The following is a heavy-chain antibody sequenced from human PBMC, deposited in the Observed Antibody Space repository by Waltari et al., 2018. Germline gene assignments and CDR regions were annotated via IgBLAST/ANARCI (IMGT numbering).Heavy chain of an antibody. J-gene: IGHJ3*02. V-gene: IGHV1-69*13. CDR1: GGTFSSYA. Sequence: QVQLVQSGAEVKKPGSSVKVSCKASGGTFSSYAISWVRQAPGQGLGWIGRINPIFGTANYGQKFQGRVKSTAEKSTGTAYMGLGRLRSEGTAVYYCARVEQWPLGGFDIWGQGTMGNVSS. D-gene: IGHD6-19*01. CDR2: INPIFGTA. CDR3: ARVEQWPLGGFDI.